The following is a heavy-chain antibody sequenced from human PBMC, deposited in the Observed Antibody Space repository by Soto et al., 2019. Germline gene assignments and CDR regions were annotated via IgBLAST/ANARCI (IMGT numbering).Heavy chain of an antibody. Sequence: GSAVKPCCKASGYTFTRYSISWVRQAPGQGIEWMGWISAYNGNTNYAQKFQGRVTMTKDTSTSTAYMELRSLKSDDTAVYYCARVGRHYYYDGLPVYRGRGSPVTVSS. CDR1: GYTFTRYS. CDR2: ISAYNGNT. CDR3: ARVGRHYYYDGLPVY. J-gene: IGHJ4*02. D-gene: IGHD3-22*01. V-gene: IGHV1-18*04.